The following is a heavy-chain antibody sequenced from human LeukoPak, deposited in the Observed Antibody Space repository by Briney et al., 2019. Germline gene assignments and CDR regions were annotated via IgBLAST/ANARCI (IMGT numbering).Heavy chain of an antibody. V-gene: IGHV4-34*01. D-gene: IGHD6-19*01. J-gene: IGHJ6*03. CDR2: INHSGST. CDR1: GGSFSGYY. Sequence: SETLSLTCAVYGGSFSGYYWSWIRQPPEKGLEWIGEINHSGSTNYNPSLKSRVTISVDTSKNQFSLKLSSVTAADTAVYYCARVFSSGWYSYYYYYYMDVCGQGTTVTVSS. CDR3: ARVFSSGWYSYYYYYYMDV.